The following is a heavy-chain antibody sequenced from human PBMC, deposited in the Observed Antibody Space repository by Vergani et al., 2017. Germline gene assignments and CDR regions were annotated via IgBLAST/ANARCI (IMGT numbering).Heavy chain of an antibody. V-gene: IGHV3-7*01. D-gene: IGHD3-22*01. CDR3: AGEYPGITMIVVADAFDS. CDR2: IKQDGSEK. J-gene: IGHJ3*02. Sequence: EVQLVESGGGLVQPGGSLRLSCAASGFTFSSYWMSWVRQAPGKGLEWVANIKQDGSEKYYVDSVKGRFTISRDNAKNSLYLQMNSLRAEDTAVYYCAGEYPGITMIVVADAFDSWGQGTMVTVSS. CDR1: GFTFSSYW.